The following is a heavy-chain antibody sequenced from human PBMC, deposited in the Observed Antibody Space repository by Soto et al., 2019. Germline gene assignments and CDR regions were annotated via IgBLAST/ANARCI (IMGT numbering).Heavy chain of an antibody. CDR2: IYYSGST. CDR1: GGSISSSSYY. D-gene: IGHD5-18*01. J-gene: IGHJ4*02. CDR3: ARSTGYSYGLYYFDY. Sequence: SETLSLTCTVSGGSISSSSYYWGWIRQPPGKGLEWIGSIYYSGSTYYNPSLKSRVTISVDTSKNQFSLKLSSVTAADTAVYYCARSTGYSYGLYYFDYWGQGTLVTVSS. V-gene: IGHV4-39*01.